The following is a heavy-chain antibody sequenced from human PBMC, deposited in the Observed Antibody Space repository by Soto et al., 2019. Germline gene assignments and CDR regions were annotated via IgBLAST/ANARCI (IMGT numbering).Heavy chain of an antibody. D-gene: IGHD2-15*01. Sequence: SVKVSCKASGGTLSSYTISWVRQAPGQGLEWMGRMIPIHGIANYAQKYQGRVTITADKSTNTAYMELSSLRSEDTAVYYCWRSGGSPDVFDIWGQGKMVT. CDR1: GGTLSSYT. CDR2: MIPIHGIA. CDR3: WRSGGSPDVFDI. J-gene: IGHJ3*02. V-gene: IGHV1-69*02.